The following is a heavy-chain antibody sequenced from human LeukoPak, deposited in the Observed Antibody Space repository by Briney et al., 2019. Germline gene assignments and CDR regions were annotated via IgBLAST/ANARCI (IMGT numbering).Heavy chain of an antibody. D-gene: IGHD3-10*01. CDR2: IYPGDSDT. J-gene: IGHJ4*02. CDR1: GYSFTNYW. Sequence: GESLKISCQGSGYSFTNYWIGWVRQMPGKGLEWMGIIYPGDSDTKYSPSFQGQVTTSADTSTTTAYLQWSSLKASDTAIYYCARLLRTSEYFDHWGQGTLVTVSS. V-gene: IGHV5-51*01. CDR3: ARLLRTSEYFDH.